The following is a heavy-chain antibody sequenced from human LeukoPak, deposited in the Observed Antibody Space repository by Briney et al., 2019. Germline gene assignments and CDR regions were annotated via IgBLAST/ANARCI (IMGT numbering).Heavy chain of an antibody. Sequence: SETLALTCTVSGASISSYPWSWIRQAPGKGLEWIGYIYRNGDTRYNPSLKSRVTISLDTSENQLSLRLSSVTAADTAVYYCARQGLVHYYYGMDVWGRGTTVTVSS. J-gene: IGHJ6*02. D-gene: IGHD6-19*01. CDR2: IYRNGDT. CDR1: GASISSYP. V-gene: IGHV4-59*08. CDR3: ARQGLVHYYYGMDV.